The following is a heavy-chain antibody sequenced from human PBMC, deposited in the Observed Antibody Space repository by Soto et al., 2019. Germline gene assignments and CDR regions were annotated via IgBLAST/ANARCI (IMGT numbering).Heavy chain of an antibody. D-gene: IGHD6-19*01. CDR1: EFIFRAHG. CDR2: IWYDGSNK. V-gene: IGHV3-33*01. J-gene: IGHJ4*02. Sequence: GGSLRLSCEVSEFIFRAHGMHWVRQAPGKGLEWVAVIWYDGSNKYYADSVKGRFTISRDNSKNTLYLQMNSLRAEDTAVYYCARADSSGWPYYFDYWGQGTLVTVSS. CDR3: ARADSSGWPYYFDY.